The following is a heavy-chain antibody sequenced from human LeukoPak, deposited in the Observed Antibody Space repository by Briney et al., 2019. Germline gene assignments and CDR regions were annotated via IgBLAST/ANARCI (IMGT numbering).Heavy chain of an antibody. V-gene: IGHV4-59*08. D-gene: IGHD3-10*01. CDR1: GGSISSYY. CDR3: ARHHDLGAYYYYSMDV. J-gene: IGHJ6*02. CDR2: IYYSGST. Sequence: SETLSLTCTVSGGSISSYYWSWIRQPPGKGLEWIGYIYYSGSTNYNPALKSRVTISVDTSNNQFSLKLSSVTAADTAVYYCARHHDLGAYYYYSMDVWGQGTTVTVS.